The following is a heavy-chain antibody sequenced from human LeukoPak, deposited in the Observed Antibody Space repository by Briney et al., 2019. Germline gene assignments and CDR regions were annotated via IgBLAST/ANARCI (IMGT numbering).Heavy chain of an antibody. CDR2: ISSSGSTR. J-gene: IGHJ4*02. CDR3: ARVDYGGIDY. Sequence: GGSLRLSCAASGFTFSSYEMSWVRQAPGKGLEWLSYISSSGSTRNYADSVKGRFTISRDNAKNSLHLQMNSLRAEDTAVYYCARVDYGGIDYWGQGTLVTVSS. D-gene: IGHD4-23*01. CDR1: GFTFSSYE. V-gene: IGHV3-48*03.